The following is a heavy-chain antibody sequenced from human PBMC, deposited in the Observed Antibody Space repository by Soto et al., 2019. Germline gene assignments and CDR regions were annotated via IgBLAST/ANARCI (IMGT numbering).Heavy chain of an antibody. J-gene: IGHJ1*01. V-gene: IGHV4-38-2*02. CDR1: GYSISSGYY. Sequence: SETLSLTCAVSGYSISSGYYWGWIRQPPGKGLEWIGSIYHSGSTYYNPSLKSRVTISVDTSKNQFSLKLSSVTAADTAVYYCARDKAAASNFQHWGQGTLVT. CDR3: ARDKAAASNFQH. D-gene: IGHD6-13*01. CDR2: IYHSGST.